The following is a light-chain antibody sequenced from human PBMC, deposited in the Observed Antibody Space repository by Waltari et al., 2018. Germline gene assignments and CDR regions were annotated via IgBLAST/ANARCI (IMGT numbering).Light chain of an antibody. CDR2: RAS. CDR3: QQYYDWPPYT. V-gene: IGKV3-15*01. J-gene: IGKJ2*01. CDR1: QSVSVN. Sequence: EIVMTQSPASLSVSPGETATLSCRASQSVSVNLAWYQHQRPGQSPRLLIHRASTRATGVPARFSGSGSGTEFTLTISGLQSEDFAVYYCQQYYDWPPYTFGQGTKLEIK.